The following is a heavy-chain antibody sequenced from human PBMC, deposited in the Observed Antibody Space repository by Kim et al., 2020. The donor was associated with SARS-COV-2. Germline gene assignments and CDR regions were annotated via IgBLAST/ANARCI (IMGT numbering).Heavy chain of an antibody. V-gene: IGHV3-30*18. D-gene: IGHD3-10*01. J-gene: IGHJ6*02. CDR2: ISYDGSNK. Sequence: GGSLRLSCAASGFTFSSYGMHWVRQAPGKGLEWVAVISYDGSNKYYADSVKGRFTISRDNSKNTLYLQMNSLRAEDTAVYYCAKESDSGSYYAWTYYYYGMDVWGQRTTVTVSS. CDR1: GFTFSSYG. CDR3: AKESDSGSYYAWTYYYYGMDV.